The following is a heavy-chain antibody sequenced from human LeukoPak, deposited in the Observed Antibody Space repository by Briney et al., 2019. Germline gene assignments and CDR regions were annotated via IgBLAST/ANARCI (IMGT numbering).Heavy chain of an antibody. Sequence: PGGSLRLSCAASGFTVSSNYMSWVRQAPGKGLEWVSVIYIGGSTNYADSVKGRFTISRHNSKNTLYLQMNSLRAEDTAVYYCARDRGYYDSSGSYYYGMDVWGQGTTVTVSS. J-gene: IGHJ6*02. D-gene: IGHD3-22*01. CDR1: GFTVSSNY. CDR2: IYIGGST. V-gene: IGHV3-53*04. CDR3: ARDRGYYDSSGSYYYGMDV.